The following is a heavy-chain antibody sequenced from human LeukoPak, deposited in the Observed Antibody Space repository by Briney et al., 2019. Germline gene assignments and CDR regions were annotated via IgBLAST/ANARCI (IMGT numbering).Heavy chain of an antibody. D-gene: IGHD5/OR15-5a*01. CDR2: IYHTGST. V-gene: IGHV4-38-2*02. Sequence: SETLSLTCTVSGYSITSGYYWGWIRQPPGKGLEWIGSIYHTGSTYYNPSLKSRVTISVDTSKNQFSLNLSSVTAADTAVYSCARQKYLRGPDVEYFDYWGQGTLVTVSS. CDR3: ARQKYLRGPDVEYFDY. CDR1: GYSITSGYY. J-gene: IGHJ4*02.